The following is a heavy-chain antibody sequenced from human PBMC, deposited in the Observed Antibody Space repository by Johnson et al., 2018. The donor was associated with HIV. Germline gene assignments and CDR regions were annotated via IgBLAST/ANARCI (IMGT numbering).Heavy chain of an antibody. CDR1: GFTFSSYA. CDR2: ISGSGGST. J-gene: IGHJ3*02. Sequence: VLLLESGGGLVQPGGSLRLSCAASGFTFSSYAMSWVRQAPGKGLEWVSAISGSGGSTYYADSVKGRFTISRDSSKNTLYLQMNSLRAEDTAVYYCVRRFYDSSAFDIWGQGTLVTVSS. CDR3: VRRFYDSSAFDI. V-gene: IGHV3-23*01. D-gene: IGHD3-22*01.